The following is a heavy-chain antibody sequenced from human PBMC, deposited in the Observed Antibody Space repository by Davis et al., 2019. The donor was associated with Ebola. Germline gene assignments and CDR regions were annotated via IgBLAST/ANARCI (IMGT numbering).Heavy chain of an antibody. V-gene: IGHV4-59*01. CDR3: ARVGCSGGSCYHGLDY. D-gene: IGHD2-15*01. J-gene: IGHJ4*02. CDR1: GGSFSGYY. CDR2: IYYSGST. Sequence: SQTLSLTCAVYGGSFSGYYWSWIRQPPGKGLEWIGYIYYSGSTNYNPSLKSRVTISVDTSKNQFSLKLSSVTAADTAVYYCARVGCSGGSCYHGLDYWGQGTLVTVSS.